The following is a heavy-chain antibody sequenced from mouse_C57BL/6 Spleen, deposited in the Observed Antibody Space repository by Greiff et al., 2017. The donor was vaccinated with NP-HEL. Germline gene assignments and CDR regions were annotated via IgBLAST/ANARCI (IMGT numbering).Heavy chain of an antibody. CDR2: ISDGGSYT. Sequence: EVKLVESGGGLVKPGGSLKLSCAASGFTFSSYAMSWVRQTPEKRLEWVATISDGGSYTYYPDNVKGRFTISRDNAKNNLYLQMSHLKSEDTAMYYCARSDYGSSDYWGQGTTLTVSS. J-gene: IGHJ2*01. CDR1: GFTFSSYA. CDR3: ARSDYGSSDY. D-gene: IGHD1-1*01. V-gene: IGHV5-4*03.